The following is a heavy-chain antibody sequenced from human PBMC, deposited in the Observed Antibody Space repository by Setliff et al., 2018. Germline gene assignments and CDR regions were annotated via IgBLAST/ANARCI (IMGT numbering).Heavy chain of an antibody. D-gene: IGHD5-18*01. J-gene: IGHJ4*02. Sequence: ASVKVSCKASGYTFSDNFIHWVRQAPGQGLECMGWINTNSGGTDYAQKFQGRVTMTRDTSISTAYMELSRLRFDDTAVYYCARFSGHNYGSFDSWGQGTLVTVSS. CDR2: INTNSGGT. V-gene: IGHV1-2*02. CDR1: GYTFSDNF. CDR3: ARFSGHNYGSFDS.